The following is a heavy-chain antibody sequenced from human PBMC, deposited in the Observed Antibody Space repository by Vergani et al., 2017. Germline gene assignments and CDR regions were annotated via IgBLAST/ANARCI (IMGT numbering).Heavy chain of an antibody. V-gene: IGHV4-34*01. CDR2: IYYSGST. J-gene: IGHJ4*02. Sequence: QVQLQQRGAGLLKPSETLSLTCAVYGGSFSVYFWTWIRQHPGKGLEWIGYIYYSGSTYYNPSLKSRVTISVDTSKNQFSLKLSSVTAADTAVYYCARDTTYGDYGGVDYWGQGTLVTVSS. CDR1: GGSFSVYF. CDR3: ARDTTYGDYGGVDY. D-gene: IGHD4-17*01.